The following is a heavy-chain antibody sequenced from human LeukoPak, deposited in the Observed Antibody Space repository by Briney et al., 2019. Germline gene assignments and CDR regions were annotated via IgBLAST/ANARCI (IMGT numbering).Heavy chain of an antibody. V-gene: IGHV6-1*01. CDR3: ARGAVRDPGAFDV. CDR1: GDSVSSNSAA. Sequence: SQTLSLTCAICGDSVSSNSAAWNWLRQSPSRGLEWLGRTYYRSKWYFDYAVSVKSRITINPDTSKNQFSLQLNSVTPEDTAVYFCARGAVRDPGAFDVWGQGTMVTVSS. D-gene: IGHD3-10*01. CDR2: TYYRSKWYF. J-gene: IGHJ3*01.